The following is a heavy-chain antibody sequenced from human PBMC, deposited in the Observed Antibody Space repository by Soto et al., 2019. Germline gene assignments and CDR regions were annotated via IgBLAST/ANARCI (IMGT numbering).Heavy chain of an antibody. V-gene: IGHV3-7*01. Sequence: VQLVESGGGLVQPGGSLRLSCAASGFTFNTYWMTWVRQAPGQGLEWVANIKPDGTATYYLDSVKGRFTISRDNARDSLHLQMNVLRAEDTALYYCARFGAVAGIDYWGRGTLVTVSS. CDR3: ARFGAVAGIDY. D-gene: IGHD6-19*01. CDR1: GFTFNTYW. J-gene: IGHJ4*02. CDR2: IKPDGTAT.